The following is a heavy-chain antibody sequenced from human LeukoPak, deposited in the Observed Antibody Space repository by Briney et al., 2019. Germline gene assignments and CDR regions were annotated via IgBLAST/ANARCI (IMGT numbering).Heavy chain of an antibody. J-gene: IGHJ4*02. CDR2: IWYDGSNK. CDR3: AKGPHYGSEFDY. Sequence: GGSLRLSCAASGFTFSSYGMHWVRQAPGKGLEWVAVIWYDGSNKYYAGSVKGRFTISRDNSKNTLYLQMNSLRAEDTAVYYCAKGPHYGSEFDYWGQGTLVTVSS. V-gene: IGHV3-33*06. D-gene: IGHD3-10*01. CDR1: GFTFSSYG.